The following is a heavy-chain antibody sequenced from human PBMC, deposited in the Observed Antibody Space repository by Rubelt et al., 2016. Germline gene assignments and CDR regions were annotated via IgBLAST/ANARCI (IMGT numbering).Heavy chain of an antibody. CDR3: ARDLYSSSVAGNWFDP. V-gene: IGHV3-21*01. D-gene: IGHD6-13*01. Sequence: SVKGRFTISRDNAKNPFALQMNSLGAEDTAVYYRARDLYSSSVAGNWFDPWGQGTLVTVSS. J-gene: IGHJ5*02.